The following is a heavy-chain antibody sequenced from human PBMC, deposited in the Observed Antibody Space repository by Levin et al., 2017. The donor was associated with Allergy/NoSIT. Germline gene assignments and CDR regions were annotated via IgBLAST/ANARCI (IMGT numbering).Heavy chain of an antibody. CDR2: IYSGGST. CDR3: ASHRGMWDYYYGMDV. CDR1: GFTVSSNY. J-gene: IGHJ6*02. V-gene: IGHV3-66*04. D-gene: IGHD3-16*01. Sequence: GESLKISCAASGFTVSSNYMSWVRQAPGKGLEWVSVIYSGGSTYYADSVKGRFTISRDNSKNTLYLQMNSLRAEDTAVYYCASHRGMWDYYYGMDVWGQGTTVTVSS.